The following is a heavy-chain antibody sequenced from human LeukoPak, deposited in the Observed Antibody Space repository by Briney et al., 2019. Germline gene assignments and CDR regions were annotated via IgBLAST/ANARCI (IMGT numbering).Heavy chain of an antibody. CDR2: INHSGST. J-gene: IGHJ4*02. CDR3: ARALGIVVVPANFDY. D-gene: IGHD2-2*01. CDR1: GGSFSGYY. V-gene: IGHV4-34*01. Sequence: SETLSLTCAAYGGSFSGYYWSWIRQPPGKGLEWIGEINHSGSTNYNPSLKSRVTISVDTSKNQFSLKLSSVTAADTAVYYCARALGIVVVPANFDYWGQGTLVTVSS.